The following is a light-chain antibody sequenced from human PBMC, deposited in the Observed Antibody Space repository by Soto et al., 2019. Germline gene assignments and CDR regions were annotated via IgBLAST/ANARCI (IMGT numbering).Light chain of an antibody. CDR1: QSISSW. Sequence: DIQMTQSPSTLSSSVGDRVTITCRASQSISSWLAWYQQKPGKAPNLLIYDASTLGSGVPSRFSGSGSGTEFTLTISSLQPDDFATYYCQQYSSYSWTFGQGTKVDIK. CDR3: QQYSSYSWT. J-gene: IGKJ1*01. V-gene: IGKV1-5*01. CDR2: DAS.